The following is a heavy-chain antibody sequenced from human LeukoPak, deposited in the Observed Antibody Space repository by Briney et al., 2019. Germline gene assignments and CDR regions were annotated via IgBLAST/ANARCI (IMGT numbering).Heavy chain of an antibody. D-gene: IGHD4-17*01. V-gene: IGHV1-2*02. CDR3: ARDVYGDYFYGMDV. CDR1: GYTFTGYY. CDR2: INPNSGGT. Sequence: ASVNVSCKASGYTFTGYYMHWVRQAPGQGLEWMGWINPNSGGTNYAQKFQGRVTMTRDTSISTAYMELSRLRSDDTAVYYCARDVYGDYFYGMDVWGQGTTVTVSS. J-gene: IGHJ6*02.